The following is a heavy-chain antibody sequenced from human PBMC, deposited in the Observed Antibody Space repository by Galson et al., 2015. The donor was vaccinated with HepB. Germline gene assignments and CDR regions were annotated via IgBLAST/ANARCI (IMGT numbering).Heavy chain of an antibody. CDR1: GFTFSSYS. Sequence: SLRLSCAASGFTFSSYSMNWVRQAPGKGLEWVSYISSSSSTIYYADSVKGRFTISRDNAKNSLYLQMNSLRAEDTAVYYCARDPSASSWYLWFDPWGQGTLVTVSS. J-gene: IGHJ5*02. V-gene: IGHV3-48*01. D-gene: IGHD6-13*01. CDR3: ARDPSASSWYLWFDP. CDR2: ISSSSSTI.